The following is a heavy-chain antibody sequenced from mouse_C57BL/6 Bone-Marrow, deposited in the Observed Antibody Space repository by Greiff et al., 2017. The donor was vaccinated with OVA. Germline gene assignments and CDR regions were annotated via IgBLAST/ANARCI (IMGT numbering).Heavy chain of an antibody. Sequence: VQLQQSGPVLVKPGASVKMSCKASGYTFTDYYMNWVKQSHGKSLEWIGVINPYNGGTSYNQKFKGKATLTVDKSSSTAYMELNSLTSEDSAVYYCARWDTTVVDWYVDVWGTGTTVTVSS. CDR2: INPYNGGT. CDR1: GYTFTDYY. J-gene: IGHJ1*03. D-gene: IGHD1-1*01. CDR3: ARWDTTVVDWYVDV. V-gene: IGHV1-19*01.